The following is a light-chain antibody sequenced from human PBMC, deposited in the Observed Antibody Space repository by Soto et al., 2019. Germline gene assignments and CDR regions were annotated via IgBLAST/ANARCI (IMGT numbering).Light chain of an antibody. J-gene: IGKJ2*02. CDR1: QSVTDW. CDR3: QQYYRSCT. V-gene: IGKV1-5*01. CDR2: DAS. Sequence: DIQLTQSPSTLSASVGDRVTITCRASQSVTDWWAWYQQKPGKAPKPLIYDASSLQSGVPSRFSCSGSGTEFSLTISSLQPDDFATYYCQQYYRSCTFGQGTKVEIK.